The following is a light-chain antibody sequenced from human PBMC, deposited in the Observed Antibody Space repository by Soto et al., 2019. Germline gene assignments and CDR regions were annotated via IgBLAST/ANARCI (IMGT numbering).Light chain of an antibody. CDR1: QTVSSN. Sequence: EIVMTQSPATLSVSPGERATLSCRASQTVSSNLAWYQQKPGQAPRLLIYGASTRATGLPARFSGSGSGTEFTLTICSLQSEDFAVYYCQQYNNWPLTFGQGTKVEIK. J-gene: IGKJ1*01. CDR2: GAS. CDR3: QQYNNWPLT. V-gene: IGKV3-15*01.